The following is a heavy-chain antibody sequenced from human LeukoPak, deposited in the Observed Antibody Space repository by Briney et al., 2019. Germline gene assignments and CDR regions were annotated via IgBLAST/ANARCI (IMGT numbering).Heavy chain of an antibody. J-gene: IGHJ4*02. CDR2: INHSGST. Sequence: SETLSLTCAVYGGSFSGYYWSWIRQPPGKELEWIGEINHSGSTNYNPSLKSRVTISVDTSKNQFSLKLSSVTAADTAVYYCARAGRSRASYLNYSRSPPDYWGQGTLVTVSS. D-gene: IGHD6-6*01. CDR3: ARAGRSRASYLNYSRSPPDY. CDR1: GGSFSGYY. V-gene: IGHV4-34*01.